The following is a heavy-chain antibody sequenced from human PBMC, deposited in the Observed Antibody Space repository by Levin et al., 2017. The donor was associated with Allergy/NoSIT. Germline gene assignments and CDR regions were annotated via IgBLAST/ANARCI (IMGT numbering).Heavy chain of an antibody. V-gene: IGHV5-10-1*01. Sequence: KVSCKTYGYNFTSFWISWVRQMPGKGLEWMGRIDPSDSYTTYSPSFQGHVSISVDKSIRTVYLQWGSLEASDTAIYYCANTPDCGGGSCYSDRSFDPWGQGTLVSVSS. CDR3: ANTPDCGGGSCYSDRSFDP. D-gene: IGHD2-15*01. J-gene: IGHJ5*02. CDR1: GYNFTSFW. CDR2: IDPSDSYT.